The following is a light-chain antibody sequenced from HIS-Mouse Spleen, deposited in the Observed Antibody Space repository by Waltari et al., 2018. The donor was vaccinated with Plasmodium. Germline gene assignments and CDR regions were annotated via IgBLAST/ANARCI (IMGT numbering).Light chain of an antibody. CDR3: QQYNNWSFT. CDR1: QSVSSN. CDR2: GAS. V-gene: IGKV3-15*01. Sequence: EIVMTQSPATLSVSPGERATLSCRASQSVSSNLAWYKQKPGQAPGLLIYGASTTATVIPARFSGSGSGTEFTLTISSLQSEDFAVYYCQQYNNWSFTFGPGTKVDIK. J-gene: IGKJ3*01.